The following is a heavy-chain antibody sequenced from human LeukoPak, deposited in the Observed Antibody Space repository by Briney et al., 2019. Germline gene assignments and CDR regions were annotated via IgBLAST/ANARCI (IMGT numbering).Heavy chain of an antibody. CDR3: ARESSTSSLVYYYGMDV. V-gene: IGHV1-46*01. J-gene: IGHJ6*02. CDR1: GDTXTSYL. CDR2: INPSGGST. D-gene: IGHD6-6*01. Sequence: SVKVSXXASGDTXTSYLMHWMRQAPGQGLEWMGMINPSGGSTTYAQKFQGRVTMTRDTSTSTVYMELSSLRSEDTAMYYCARESSTSSLVYYYGMDVWGQGTTVTVSS.